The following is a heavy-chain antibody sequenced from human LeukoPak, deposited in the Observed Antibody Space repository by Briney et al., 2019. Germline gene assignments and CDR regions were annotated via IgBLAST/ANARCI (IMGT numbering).Heavy chain of an antibody. CDR2: IWYDGSNK. D-gene: IGHD2-2*01. J-gene: IGHJ6*02. Sequence: GGSLRLSCAASGFTFSSYGMPWVRQAPGKGLEWVAVIWYDGSNKYYADSVKGRFTISRDNSKNTLYLQMNSLRAEDTAVYYCAREDEVVPAAIQYYYGMDVWGQGTTVTVSS. V-gene: IGHV3-33*01. CDR3: AREDEVVPAAIQYYYGMDV. CDR1: GFTFSSYG.